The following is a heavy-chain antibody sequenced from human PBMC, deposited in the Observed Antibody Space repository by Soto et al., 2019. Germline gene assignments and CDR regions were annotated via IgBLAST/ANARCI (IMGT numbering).Heavy chain of an antibody. V-gene: IGHV4-59*11. CDR2: IHYSGST. Sequence: KPSETLSLTCTVSGVSITSHYWTWIRQPPGKGLEWIGNIHYSGSTNYSPSLKSRVIISVDTSENQSSLKLSSVTTADTAVYYCTGGGPGHPFDYWGQGTLVTVSS. CDR3: TGGGPGHPFDY. D-gene: IGHD7-27*01. CDR1: GVSITSHY. J-gene: IGHJ4*02.